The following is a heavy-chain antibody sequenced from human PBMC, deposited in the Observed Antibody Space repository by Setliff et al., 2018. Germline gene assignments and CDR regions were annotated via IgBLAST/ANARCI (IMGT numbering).Heavy chain of an antibody. Sequence: RLSCAASGFAFDSYAMHWVRQAPGKGLEWVAIIFHDGRDIYYGDSVQGRFAISRDNSKNTLYLQMNSLRSDDTAVYYCAGVHWTTNWFLHYWGQGTLVTVSS. CDR1: GFAFDSYA. J-gene: IGHJ4*01. V-gene: IGHV3-30*03. D-gene: IGHD7-27*01. CDR2: IFHDGRDI. CDR3: AGVHWTTNWFLHY.